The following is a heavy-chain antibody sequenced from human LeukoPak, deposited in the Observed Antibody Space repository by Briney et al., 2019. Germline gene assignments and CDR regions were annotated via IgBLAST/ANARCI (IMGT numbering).Heavy chain of an antibody. D-gene: IGHD4-17*01. V-gene: IGHV3-23*01. Sequence: QSGGSLRLSCTASGFTFSAYAMMWARQAPGKGPEWVSAIRGGGGSAFYADSVKGRFTISRDNSKYTLFLQMNSLRAEDTAVYYCARNPNGDYIGAFDMWGPGTMVTVSS. CDR3: ARNPNGDYIGAFDM. CDR1: GFTFSAYA. CDR2: IRGGGGSA. J-gene: IGHJ3*02.